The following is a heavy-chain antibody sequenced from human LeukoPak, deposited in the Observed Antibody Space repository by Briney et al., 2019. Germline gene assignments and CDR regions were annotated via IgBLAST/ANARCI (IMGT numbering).Heavy chain of an antibody. D-gene: IGHD2-2*01. V-gene: IGHV3-21*01. J-gene: IGHJ6*02. Sequence: GGSLSLSCAASDSTFSSFSMRWVRQAPGKGLFWVAAISSRSAHIYYADSVKGRFTISRDNAKKSLYLEMNNLRADDTAVYYCARDRSTSRYYHGMDVWGPGTTVIVSS. CDR1: DSTFSSFS. CDR3: ARDRSTSRYYHGMDV. CDR2: ISSRSAHI.